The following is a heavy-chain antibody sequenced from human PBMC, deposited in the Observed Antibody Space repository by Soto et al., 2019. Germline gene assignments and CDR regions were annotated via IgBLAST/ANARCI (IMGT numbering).Heavy chain of an antibody. Sequence: SVKVSCKASGGTFRNYAISWVLQAPGQGLEWMGGIIPIFGTTNYAQKFQGRVTIIADKATDTAYMELSSLRSEDTAVYYCARGTGDGNYYFGKWGQGTLVTVSS. J-gene: IGHJ4*02. CDR1: GGTFRNYA. D-gene: IGHD1-1*01. CDR3: ARGTGDGNYYFGK. V-gene: IGHV1-69*06. CDR2: IIPIFGTT.